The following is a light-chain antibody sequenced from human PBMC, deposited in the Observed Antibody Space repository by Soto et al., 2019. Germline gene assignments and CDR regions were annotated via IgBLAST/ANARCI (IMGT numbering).Light chain of an antibody. CDR3: QQYYTTLALT. Sequence: DIVMTQSPDSLAVSLGETAAINCKSNQILFFTSNKKNYLAWYRQETGHPAQLLIYWASTRESGVPDRFSGSGSGTDFTLTISSLQAEDVAVYYCQQYYTTLALTFGGGTKVDIK. CDR1: QILFFTSNKKNY. J-gene: IGKJ4*01. CDR2: WAS. V-gene: IGKV4-1*01.